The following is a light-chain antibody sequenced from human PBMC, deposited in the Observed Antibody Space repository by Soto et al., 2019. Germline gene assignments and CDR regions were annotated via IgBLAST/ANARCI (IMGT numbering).Light chain of an antibody. Sequence: EIVLTQSPATLSLSPGERATLSCRASQSISDTLAWYQQKPGQAPRLLIYGASSRATGIPDRFSGSGSGTDFTLTISRLEPEDFAVYYCQQYGSSPETFGQGTKGDIK. J-gene: IGKJ1*01. CDR2: GAS. CDR1: QSISDT. CDR3: QQYGSSPET. V-gene: IGKV3-20*01.